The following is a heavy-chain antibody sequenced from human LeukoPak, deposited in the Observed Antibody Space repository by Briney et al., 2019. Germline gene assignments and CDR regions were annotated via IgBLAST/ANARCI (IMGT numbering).Heavy chain of an antibody. CDR1: GFTFSSYG. CDR2: IWYDGSNK. V-gene: IGHV3-33*01. CDR3: ARGLDVIKYYYGMDV. J-gene: IGHJ6*02. D-gene: IGHD3-16*02. Sequence: GGSLRLSCAASGFTFSSYGMHWVRQAPGKGLEWVAVIWYDGSNKYYADSVKGRFTISRDNSKNTLYLQMNSLRAEDTAVYYCARGLDVIKYYYGMDVWGQGTTVTVSS.